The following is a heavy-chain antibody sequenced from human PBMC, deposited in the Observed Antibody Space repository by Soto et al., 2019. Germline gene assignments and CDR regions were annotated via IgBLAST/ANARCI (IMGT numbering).Heavy chain of an antibody. V-gene: IGHV1-18*01. CDR2: ISAYNGNT. CDR3: ARENNRGYYDFWSGQIFGMDV. CDR1: GYTFTSYG. D-gene: IGHD3-3*01. Sequence: ASVKVSCKASGYTFTSYGIRWVRQAPGQGREWMGWISAYNGNTNYAQKLQGRVTMTTDTSTSTAYMELRSLRSDDTAVYYCARENNRGYYDFWSGQIFGMDVWGQGTTVTVSS. J-gene: IGHJ6*02.